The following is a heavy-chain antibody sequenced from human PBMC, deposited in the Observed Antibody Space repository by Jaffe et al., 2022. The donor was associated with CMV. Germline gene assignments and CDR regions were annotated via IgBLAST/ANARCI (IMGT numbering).Heavy chain of an antibody. CDR3: AKSINVDTAMSPTYYFDY. V-gene: IGHV3-23*01. CDR1: GFTFSSYA. Sequence: EVQLLESGGGLVQPGGSLRLSCAASGFTFSSYAMSWVRQAPGKGLEWVSAISGSGGSTYYADSVKGRFTISRDNSKNTLYLQMNSLRAEDTAVYYCAKSINVDTAMSPTYYFDYWGQGTLVTVSS. D-gene: IGHD5-18*01. J-gene: IGHJ4*02. CDR2: ISGSGGST.